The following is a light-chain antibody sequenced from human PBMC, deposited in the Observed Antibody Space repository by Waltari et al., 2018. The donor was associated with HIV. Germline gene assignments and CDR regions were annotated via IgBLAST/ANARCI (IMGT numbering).Light chain of an antibody. CDR3: QQYGTSPRT. J-gene: IGKJ1*01. CDR1: QSVNSNY. CDR2: GAS. V-gene: IGKV3-20*01. Sequence: EIVLTQSPDTLSLSPGERATLSCRASQSVNSNYLAWYQQKPGQAPRLLIYGASSRATGIPNRFSGSGSGTDFTLTVSRLEPEDSAVYYCQQYGTSPRTFGRGTKVEI.